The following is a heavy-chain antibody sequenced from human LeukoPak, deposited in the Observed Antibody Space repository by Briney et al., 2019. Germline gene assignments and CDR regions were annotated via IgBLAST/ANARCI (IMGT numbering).Heavy chain of an antibody. D-gene: IGHD6-13*01. CDR3: ARGGQQLDNWFDP. CDR2: MYYSGST. Sequence: PSETLSLTCTVSGGSISSSSYYWGWIRQPPGKGLEWIGSMYYSGSTYYKASLKGRVTISVDTSENQFSLKLSSVTAADTAVYYCARGGQQLDNWFDPWGQGTLVTVSS. CDR1: GGSISSSSYY. V-gene: IGHV4-39*07. J-gene: IGHJ5*02.